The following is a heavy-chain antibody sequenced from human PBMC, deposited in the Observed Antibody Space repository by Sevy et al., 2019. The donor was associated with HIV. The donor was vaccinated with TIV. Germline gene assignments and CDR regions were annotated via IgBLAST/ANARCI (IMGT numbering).Heavy chain of an antibody. CDR3: ARDLVIPATTDYFYYGMDV. CDR2: ISGSGDST. Sequence: GGSLRLSCVASGFTFITYAMNWVRQAPGKGLEWVSTISGSGDSTYYADSVKGRFTISRDNSKNTLYLQMSSLRAEDTAVYYCARDLVIPATTDYFYYGMDVWGQGTTVTVSS. V-gene: IGHV3-23*01. J-gene: IGHJ6*02. CDR1: GFTFITYA. D-gene: IGHD2-15*01.